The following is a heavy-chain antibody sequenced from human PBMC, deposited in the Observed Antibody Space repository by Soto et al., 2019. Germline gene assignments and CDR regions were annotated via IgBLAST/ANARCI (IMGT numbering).Heavy chain of an antibody. CDR1: GGLFSSFA. CDR3: ARGGGPYVWFNEF. Sequence: QEQLVQSGAEVKQPGSSVKVSCKDSGGLFSSFAISWVRQAPGQGLEWMGGIIPVFGTTNYAQKFQGRVTITADESTNTAYRELSSLTSDDTAMYYCARGGGPYVWFNEFWGQGTQVTVSS. D-gene: IGHD3-16*01. J-gene: IGHJ4*02. V-gene: IGHV1-69*01. CDR2: IIPVFGTT.